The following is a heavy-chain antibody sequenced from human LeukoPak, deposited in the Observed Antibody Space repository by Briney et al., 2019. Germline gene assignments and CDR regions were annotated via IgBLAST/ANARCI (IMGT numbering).Heavy chain of an antibody. J-gene: IGHJ4*02. Sequence: PSETLSLTCTVSGGSISSYYWSWIRQPPGKGLEWIGEIDHSGSTNYNPSLKSRVTISVDTSKNQFSLKLSSVTAADTAVYYCARVNPTVYGDYEDSWGQGTLVTVSS. CDR3: ARVNPTVYGDYEDS. D-gene: IGHD4-17*01. V-gene: IGHV4-34*01. CDR1: GGSISSYY. CDR2: IDHSGST.